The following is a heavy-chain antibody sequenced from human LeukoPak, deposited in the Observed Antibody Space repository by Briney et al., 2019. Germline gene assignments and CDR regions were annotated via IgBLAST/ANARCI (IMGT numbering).Heavy chain of an antibody. CDR3: ARRYISTIFGVVIYYFDY. J-gene: IGHJ4*02. Sequence: ASVKVSCTASGYTFTSYGITWVRQAPGEGLEWMGWISTYNDNTNYAQKLQGRVTMTTDTSTSTAYMELRSLRSDDTAVYDCARRYISTIFGVVIYYFDYWGQGTLVTVSS. D-gene: IGHD3-3*01. CDR2: ISTYNDNT. CDR1: GYTFTSYG. V-gene: IGHV1-18*01.